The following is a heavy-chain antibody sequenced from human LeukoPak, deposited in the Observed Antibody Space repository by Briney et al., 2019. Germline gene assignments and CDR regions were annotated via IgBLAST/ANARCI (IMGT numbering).Heavy chain of an antibody. J-gene: IGHJ6*02. CDR2: IKHDGSDK. CDR3: AKAPGLYYYYGMDV. Sequence: GGSLRLSCAASGFTFSSYAMSWDRQAPGKGLEWVANIKHDGSDKNYVESVKGRFAISRDNTKNSLYLQMNSLRAEDTALYYCAKAPGLYYYYGMDVWGQGTTVSVSS. CDR1: GFTFSSYA. V-gene: IGHV3-7*03.